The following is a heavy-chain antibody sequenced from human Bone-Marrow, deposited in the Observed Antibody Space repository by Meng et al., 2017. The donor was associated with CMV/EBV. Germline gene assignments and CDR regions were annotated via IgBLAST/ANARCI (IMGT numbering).Heavy chain of an antibody. CDR2: ISSSSSYI. V-gene: IGHV3-21*01. J-gene: IGHJ6*02. CDR3: ARDIPSPHYDFWSGYYSPPYYYYGMDV. CDR1: GFTFSSYS. Sequence: LSLTYAASGFTFSSYSMNWVRQAPGKGLEWVSSISSSSSYIYYADSVKGRFTISRDNAKNSLYLQMNSLRAEDTAVYYCARDIPSPHYDFWSGYYSPPYYYYGMDVWGQGTTVTVSS. D-gene: IGHD3-3*01.